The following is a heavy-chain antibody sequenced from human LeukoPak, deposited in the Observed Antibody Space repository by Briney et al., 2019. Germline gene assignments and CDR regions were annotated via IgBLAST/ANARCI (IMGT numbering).Heavy chain of an antibody. CDR1: GFTFSDHA. D-gene: IGHD3-22*01. J-gene: IGHJ4*02. CDR3: AKPSRSSGLRY. V-gene: IGHV3-64*02. Sequence: GGSLRLSCATSGFTFSDHALHWVRQAPGKGLQYVSAISRNGTRTFYADSVKDRFTISRDNSKNTLYLQMNSLRAEDTAVYYCAKPSRSSGLRYWGQGTLVTVSS. CDR2: ISRNGTRT.